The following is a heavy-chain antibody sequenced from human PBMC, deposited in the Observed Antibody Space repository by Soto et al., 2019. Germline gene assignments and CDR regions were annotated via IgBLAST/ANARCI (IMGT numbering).Heavy chain of an antibody. D-gene: IGHD1-26*01. V-gene: IGHV1-3*01. J-gene: IGHJ4*02. CDR1: GYTFINYA. Sequence: QVHLVQSGAEVKKPGASVKISCKASGYTFINYAIHWLRQAPGQRLEWMGWINLGIGKTKYSEKFQGRVTTTRGTSGNTGYFELSSLRSEDTAVYYGARGGTSTVSYQTHWGQGTLGTVSS. CDR2: INLGIGKT. CDR3: ARGGTSTVSYQTH.